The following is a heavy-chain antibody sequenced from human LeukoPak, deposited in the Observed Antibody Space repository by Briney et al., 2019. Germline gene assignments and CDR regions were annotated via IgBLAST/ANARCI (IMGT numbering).Heavy chain of an antibody. CDR3: ARAFQYGSGSYPYSL. V-gene: IGHV3-66*01. Sequence: GGSLRLSCAASGFTVSNNDMCWVRQAPGKGLEWVSVIYSGGNTNYADSVKGRFIISRDNLKNTLFLQMNGLRAEDTAVYYCARAFQYGSGSYPYSLWGQGTLVTVSS. D-gene: IGHD3-10*01. J-gene: IGHJ4*02. CDR2: IYSGGNT. CDR1: GFTVSNND.